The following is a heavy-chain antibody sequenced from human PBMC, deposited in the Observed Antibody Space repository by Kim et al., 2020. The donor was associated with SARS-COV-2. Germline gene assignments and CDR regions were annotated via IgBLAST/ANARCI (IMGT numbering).Heavy chain of an antibody. D-gene: IGHD3-10*01. CDR2: IWYDGSNK. Sequence: GGSLRLSCAASGFTFSSYGMHWVRQAPGKGLEWVAVIWYDGSNKYYADSVKGRFTISRDNSKNTLYLEMNSLRAEDTAVYYCAKDPSGRFGDYYYYYGMDVWGQGTTVTVSS. CDR3: AKDPSGRFGDYYYYYGMDV. V-gene: IGHV3-33*06. CDR1: GFTFSSYG. J-gene: IGHJ6*02.